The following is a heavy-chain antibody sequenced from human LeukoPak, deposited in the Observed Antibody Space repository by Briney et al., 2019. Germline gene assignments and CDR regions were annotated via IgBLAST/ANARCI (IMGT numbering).Heavy chain of an antibody. V-gene: IGHV5-51*01. J-gene: IGHJ4*02. Sequence: GESLKSSCKGSGYSFTDYWVFWWGRMPGKALEGMGIIYPGDSDTRYSPYFQGQVTISADKSSSTAYLQWSSLKVSDPAMYYCARRDSLTTPDYWGQGTLVTVSS. CDR2: IYPGDSDT. CDR3: ARRDSLTTPDY. CDR1: GYSFTDYW. D-gene: IGHD1-14*01.